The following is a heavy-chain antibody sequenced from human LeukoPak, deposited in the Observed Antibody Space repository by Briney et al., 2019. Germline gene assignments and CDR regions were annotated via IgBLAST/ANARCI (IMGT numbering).Heavy chain of an antibody. V-gene: IGHV3-48*01. J-gene: IGHJ4*02. CDR2: ISSSSSTI. CDR3: ARDLSLYCSSTSCYDSYFDY. Sequence: GRSLRLSCAASGFTFSSYSMNWVRQAPGKGLEWVSYISSSSSTIYYADSVKGRFTISRDNAKNSLYLQMNSLRAEDTAVYYCARDLSLYCSSTSCYDSYFDYWGQGTLVTVSS. D-gene: IGHD2-2*01. CDR1: GFTFSSYS.